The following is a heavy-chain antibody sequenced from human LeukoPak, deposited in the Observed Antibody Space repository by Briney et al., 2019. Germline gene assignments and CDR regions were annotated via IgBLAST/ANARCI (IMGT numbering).Heavy chain of an antibody. J-gene: IGHJ6*02. V-gene: IGHV7-4-1*02. CDR3: ARDIGSGWTYYYGMDV. D-gene: IGHD6-19*01. CDR2: INTNTGNP. Sequence: ASVKVSCKASGYTFTSYAMNWVRQAPGQGLEWMGWINTNTGNPTYAQGFTGRFVFSLDTFVSTAYLQISSLKAEDTAVYYCARDIGSGWTYYYGMDVWGQGTTVTVSS. CDR1: GYTFTSYA.